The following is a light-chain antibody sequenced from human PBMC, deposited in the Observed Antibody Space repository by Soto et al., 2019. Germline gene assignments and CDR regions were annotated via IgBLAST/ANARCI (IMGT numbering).Light chain of an antibody. CDR3: QQLTSYPLT. CDR2: AAS. J-gene: IGKJ1*01. V-gene: IGKV1-13*02. CDR1: QGITST. Sequence: AIQLTQSPSSLSASVGDTVTISCRASQGITSTLAWYQQKPGETPKALIHAASSLESGVPSRFSGSGFGTDFTLTISSLQPEDFATYYCQQLTSYPLTFGQGTKVEIK.